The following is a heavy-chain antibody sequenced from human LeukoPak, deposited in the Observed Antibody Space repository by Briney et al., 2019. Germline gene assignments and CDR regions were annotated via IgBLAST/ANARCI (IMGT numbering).Heavy chain of an antibody. D-gene: IGHD3-10*01. Sequence: PVKVSCKASGGTFSSYAISWVRQAPGQGLEWMGGIIPIFGTANYAQKFQGRVTITADESTSTAYMELSSLRSEDTAVYYCARGGFVLKNYFDYWGQGTLVTVSS. CDR2: IIPIFGTA. J-gene: IGHJ4*02. V-gene: IGHV1-69*13. CDR1: GGTFSSYA. CDR3: ARGGFVLKNYFDY.